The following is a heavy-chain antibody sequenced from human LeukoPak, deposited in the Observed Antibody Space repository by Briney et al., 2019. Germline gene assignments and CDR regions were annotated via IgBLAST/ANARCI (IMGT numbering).Heavy chain of an antibody. D-gene: IGHD5-24*01. V-gene: IGHV1-3*01. CDR1: GYTFTSYA. J-gene: IGHJ6*02. Sequence: GASVKVSCKASGYTFTSYAMHWVRQAPGQRPEWMGWIHAGNGNTKYSQKFQDRVTITRDTSARTADMELSSLTSEDTAVYYCARRLRLSKSNLRDYYGMDVWGQGTTVTVSS. CDR2: IHAGNGNT. CDR3: ARRLRLSKSNLRDYYGMDV.